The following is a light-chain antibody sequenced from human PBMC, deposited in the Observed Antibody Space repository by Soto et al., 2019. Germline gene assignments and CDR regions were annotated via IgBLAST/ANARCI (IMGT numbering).Light chain of an antibody. V-gene: IGKV3-15*01. CDR2: GVS. Sequence: EIVMTQSPGTLSVSPGGRATLSCRASQSVSVNLAWYQQKPGQAPRLLIYGVSTRATGIPARFSGSESGTEFTLTISSLQSEDFAVYYCQQYNDWPFTFGPGTKVDIK. CDR3: QQYNDWPFT. CDR1: QSVSVN. J-gene: IGKJ3*01.